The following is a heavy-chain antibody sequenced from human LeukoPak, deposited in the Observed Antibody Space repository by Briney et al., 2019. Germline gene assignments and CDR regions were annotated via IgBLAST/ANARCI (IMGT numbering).Heavy chain of an antibody. CDR3: ARDLLPYYYDSSGYALGY. J-gene: IGHJ4*02. CDR1: GGSISSYC. D-gene: IGHD3-22*01. Sequence: SETLSLTCTVSGGSISSYCWSWIRQPPGKGLEWIGYIYYSGSTNYNPSLKSRVTISVDTSKNQFSLKLSSVTAADTAVYYCARDLLPYYYDSSGYALGYWGQGTLVTVSS. V-gene: IGHV4-59*01. CDR2: IYYSGST.